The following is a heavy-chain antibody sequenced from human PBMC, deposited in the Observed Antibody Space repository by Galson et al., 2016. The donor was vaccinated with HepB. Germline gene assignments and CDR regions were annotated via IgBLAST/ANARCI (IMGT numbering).Heavy chain of an antibody. D-gene: IGHD3-9*01. CDR1: GGTFSTYA. CDR3: ARAGSSLTAYYN. J-gene: IGHJ4*02. V-gene: IGHV1-69*13. CDR2: SNTIFGPA. Sequence: SVKVSCKASGGTFSTYAINWVRQAPGQGLEWMGGSNTIFGPASYAQKFQGRVTITADGSTSTAYMELRSLRSEDTAVYYCARAGSSLTAYYNWGQGTLVTVSS.